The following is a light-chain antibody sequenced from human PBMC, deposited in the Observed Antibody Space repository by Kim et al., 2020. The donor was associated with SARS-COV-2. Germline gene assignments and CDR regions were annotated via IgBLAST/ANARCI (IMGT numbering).Light chain of an antibody. CDR3: QQYNSYPYT. Sequence: DIQMTQSPSTLSASAGDRVTITCRASQTINSWLAWYQQKPGKAPNLLISRASNLESGVPSRFSGSGSGTEFTLTINSLQPDDFATYYCQQYNSYPYTFGQGTKLEI. V-gene: IGKV1-5*03. CDR2: RAS. J-gene: IGKJ2*01. CDR1: QTINSW.